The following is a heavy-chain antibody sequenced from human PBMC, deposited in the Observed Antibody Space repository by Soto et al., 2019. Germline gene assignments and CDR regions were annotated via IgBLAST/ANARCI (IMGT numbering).Heavy chain of an antibody. J-gene: IGHJ5*02. Sequence: SQTLSLTCAISGDSVSSNSAAWNWIRQSPSRGLEWLGRTYYRSKWYNDYAVSVKSRITINPDTSKNQFSLQLNSVTPEDTAVSYCARDRDRTYDFWSGYGFDPWGQGTLVTVSS. D-gene: IGHD3-3*01. V-gene: IGHV6-1*01. CDR3: ARDRDRTYDFWSGYGFDP. CDR2: TYYRSKWYN. CDR1: GDSVSSNSAA.